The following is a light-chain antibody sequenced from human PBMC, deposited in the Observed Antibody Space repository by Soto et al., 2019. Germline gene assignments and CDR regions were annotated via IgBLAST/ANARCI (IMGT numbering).Light chain of an antibody. V-gene: IGKV1-5*03. CDR1: QTISSW. CDR3: QHYNSYSEA. J-gene: IGKJ1*01. CDR2: KAS. Sequence: IQMTQSPSTLSGFVGDRVTITCRASQTISSWLAWYQQKPGKAPKLLIYKASTLKSGVPSRFSGSGSGTEFTLTISSLQPDDFATYYCQHYNSYSEAFSQGTKVDIK.